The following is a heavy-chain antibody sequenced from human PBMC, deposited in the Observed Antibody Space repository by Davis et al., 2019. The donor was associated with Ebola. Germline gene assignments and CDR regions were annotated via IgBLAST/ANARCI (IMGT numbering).Heavy chain of an antibody. D-gene: IGHD3-22*01. CDR1: GFTFSSYW. J-gene: IGHJ3*02. Sequence: GESLKISCAASGFTFSSYWMHWVRQAPGKGLVWFSRINSDGSSTSYADSVKGRFTISRDNAKNTLYLQMNSLRDEDTAVYYCARDDPAYYYDSSGSGAFDIWGQGTMVTVSS. CDR3: ARDDPAYYYDSSGSGAFDI. CDR2: INSDGSST. V-gene: IGHV3-74*01.